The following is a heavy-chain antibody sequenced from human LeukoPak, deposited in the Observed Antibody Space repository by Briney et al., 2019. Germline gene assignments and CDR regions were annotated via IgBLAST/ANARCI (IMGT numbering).Heavy chain of an antibody. CDR1: GGSISSGGYS. J-gene: IGHJ5*02. D-gene: IGHD3-3*02. CDR3: ARGKSPQVLSCDP. Sequence: SETLSLTCAVSGGSISSGGYSWSWIRQPPGKGLEWIGYIYHSGSTYYNPSLKSRVTISVDRSKNQFSLKLSSVTAADTAVYYCARGKSPQVLSCDPWGQGTLVTVSS. CDR2: IYHSGST. V-gene: IGHV4-30-2*01.